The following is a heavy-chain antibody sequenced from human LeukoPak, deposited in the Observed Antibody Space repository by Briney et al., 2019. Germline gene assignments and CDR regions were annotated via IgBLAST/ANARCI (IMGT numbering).Heavy chain of an antibody. D-gene: IGHD4/OR15-4a*01. CDR3: SASRPHYGDYYGLDV. V-gene: IGHV3-30*03. CDR1: GFSFSSYG. J-gene: IGHJ6*02. Sequence: GGSLRLSCAASGFSFSSYGMHWVRQAPGKGLEWVALISYDGSHKYSADSVKGRFTISRDNSKNTLYLQMNSLRTEDTAVYFCSASRPHYGDYYGLDVWGHGTTVTVSS. CDR2: ISYDGSHK.